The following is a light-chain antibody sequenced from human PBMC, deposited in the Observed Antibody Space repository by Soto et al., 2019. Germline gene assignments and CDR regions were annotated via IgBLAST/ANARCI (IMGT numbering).Light chain of an antibody. V-gene: IGKV3-15*01. Sequence: EIVMTQSPATLSVSPGGRATLSCRASQSVSSNLAWYQQKPGQAPRLLIYGASTRATGIPARFSGSGSGTEFTLTISSLQSEDFAVYYCKQYNNWPPTFGQGTKVDIK. J-gene: IGKJ1*01. CDR1: QSVSSN. CDR2: GAS. CDR3: KQYNNWPPT.